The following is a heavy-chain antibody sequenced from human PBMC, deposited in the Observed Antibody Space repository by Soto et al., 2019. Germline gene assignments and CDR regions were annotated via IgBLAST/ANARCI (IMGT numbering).Heavy chain of an antibody. CDR2: ISYDGSNK. Sequence: QSGGSLRLSCAASGFTFSSYAMHWVRQAPGKGLEWVAVISYDGSNKYYADSVKGRFTISRDNSKNTLYLQMNSLRAEDTAVYYCARGGYCTNGVCYNYYYGMDVWGQGTTVTVSS. CDR3: ARGGYCTNGVCYNYYYGMDV. CDR1: GFTFSSYA. J-gene: IGHJ6*02. V-gene: IGHV3-30-3*01. D-gene: IGHD2-8*01.